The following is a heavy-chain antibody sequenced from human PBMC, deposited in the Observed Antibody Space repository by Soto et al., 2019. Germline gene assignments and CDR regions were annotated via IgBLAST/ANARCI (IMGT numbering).Heavy chain of an antibody. CDR2: MKPSTGDS. V-gene: IGHV1-8*01. J-gene: IGHJ4*02. Sequence: ASVKVSCKASGYTFTTNVIDWVRQASGKGLEWMGWMKPSTGDSGSAQGFQGRITMTRDTATSTAYMELSSLRSEDTSVYYCASGGPAAGFDLWGQGTLVTVSS. D-gene: IGHD6-13*01. CDR3: ASGGPAAGFDL. CDR1: GYTFTTNV.